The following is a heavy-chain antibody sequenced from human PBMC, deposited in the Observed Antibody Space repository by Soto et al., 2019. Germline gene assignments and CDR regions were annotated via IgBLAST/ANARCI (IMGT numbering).Heavy chain of an antibody. Sequence: SVKVSCKASGGTFSSYAISWVRQAPGQGLEWMGGIIPIFGTANYAQKFQGRVTITADESTSTAYMELSSLRSEDTAVYYCAREYYYDSSGYRTYYFDYWGQGTLVTVAS. CDR1: GGTFSSYA. D-gene: IGHD3-22*01. CDR3: AREYYYDSSGYRTYYFDY. J-gene: IGHJ4*02. V-gene: IGHV1-69*13. CDR2: IIPIFGTA.